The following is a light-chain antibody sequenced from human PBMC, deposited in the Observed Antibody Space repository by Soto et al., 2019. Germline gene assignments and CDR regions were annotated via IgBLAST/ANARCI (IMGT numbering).Light chain of an antibody. Sequence: EIVLTQSPGTLSLSPGERATFSCRSSQSVSSTYLAWYRQKPGQAPRLLIYGASSRATGIPDRFSGSGSGTDFTLIISRLEPEDFAVYYCQQYAGSPWTFGQGTKVDIK. CDR1: QSVSSTY. V-gene: IGKV3-20*01. CDR2: GAS. J-gene: IGKJ1*01. CDR3: QQYAGSPWT.